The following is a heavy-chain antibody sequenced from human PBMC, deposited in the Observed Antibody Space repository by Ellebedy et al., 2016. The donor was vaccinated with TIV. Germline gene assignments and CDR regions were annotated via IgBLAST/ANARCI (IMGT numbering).Heavy chain of an antibody. Sequence: SETLSLTXAVYGGSFSGYYWSWIRQPPGKGLEWIGEINHSGSTNYNPSLKSRVTISVDTSKNQFSLKLSSVTAADTAVYYCASGRCSGGSCYSDYWGQGTLVTVSS. D-gene: IGHD2-15*01. CDR2: INHSGST. J-gene: IGHJ4*02. CDR3: ASGRCSGGSCYSDY. CDR1: GGSFSGYY. V-gene: IGHV4-34*01.